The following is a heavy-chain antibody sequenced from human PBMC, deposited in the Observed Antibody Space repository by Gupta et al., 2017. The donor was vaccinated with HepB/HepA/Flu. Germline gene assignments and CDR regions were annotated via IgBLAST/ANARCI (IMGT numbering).Heavy chain of an antibody. J-gene: IGHJ5*02. D-gene: IGHD6-13*01. V-gene: IGHV1-69*06. CDR1: GGTFSSYA. Sequence: QVQLVQSGAEVKKPGSSVKVSCKASGGTFSSYAISWVRQAPGQGLEWMGGIIPIFGTANYAQKFQGRVTITADKSTSTAYMELSSLRSEDTAVYYCARVFPPSIAAAGKVNWFDPWGQGTLVTVSS. CDR3: ARVFPPSIAAAGKVNWFDP. CDR2: IIPIFGTA.